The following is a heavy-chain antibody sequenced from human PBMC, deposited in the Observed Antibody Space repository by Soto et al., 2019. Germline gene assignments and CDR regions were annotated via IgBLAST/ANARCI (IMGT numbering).Heavy chain of an antibody. Sequence: QLQLQESGPGLVKPSETLSLTCFVSGGSISSNNYYWGWIRQPPGKGLEWIGSMSYSRSTYYNPSLKSRVTIAVDTSKNQFSLKLTSVTAADTAVYYWSSHLRPTNWGGCYFYYWGQGPLVTVS. D-gene: IGHD7-27*01. CDR3: SSHLRPTNWGGCYFYY. CDR1: GGSISSNNYY. J-gene: IGHJ4*02. V-gene: IGHV4-39*01. CDR2: MSYSRST.